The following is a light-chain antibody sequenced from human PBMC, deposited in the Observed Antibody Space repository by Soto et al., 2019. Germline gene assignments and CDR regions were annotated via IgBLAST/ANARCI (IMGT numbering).Light chain of an antibody. CDR2: GAS. J-gene: IGKJ1*01. CDR3: QQGHSTPWT. Sequence: DIQMTQSPSSLSASVGDRVTITCRASQTITTYLNWYQQKPGKAPQLLIYGASILQSGVPSRFTGSGSGTDFTLTISSLQPEDFATYHCQQGHSTPWTFGQGTKVDTK. V-gene: IGKV1-39*01. CDR1: QTITTY.